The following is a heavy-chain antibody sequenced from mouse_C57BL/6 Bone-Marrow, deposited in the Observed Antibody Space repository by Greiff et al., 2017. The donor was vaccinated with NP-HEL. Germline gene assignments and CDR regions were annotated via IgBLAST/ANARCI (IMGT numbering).Heavy chain of an antibody. V-gene: IGHV8-8*01. Sequence: QVTLKVSGPEILQPSQTLSLTCSFSGFSLSTFGMGVGWIRQPSGKGLEWLAHIWWDDDKYYNPALMSRLTISKDTSKNQVFLKIANVDTADTATYYCARSYYYGSSGFAYWGQGTLVTVSA. D-gene: IGHD1-1*01. J-gene: IGHJ3*01. CDR3: ARSYYYGSSGFAY. CDR2: IWWDDDK. CDR1: GFSLSTFGMG.